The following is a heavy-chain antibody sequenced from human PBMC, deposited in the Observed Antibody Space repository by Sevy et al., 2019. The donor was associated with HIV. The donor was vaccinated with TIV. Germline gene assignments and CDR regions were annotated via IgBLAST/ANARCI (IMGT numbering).Heavy chain of an antibody. CDR2: ISYSGSS. CDR3: ARSESYATTLDL. D-gene: IGHD2-15*01. V-gene: IGHV4-59*11. CDR1: GGSISIHY. Sequence: SETLSLTCTVSGGSISIHYWSRIRQPPGKGLEWIGYISYSGSSNYNPSLKSRVTISVVTSKNQFSLKLSSVTAADTAVYYCARSESYATTLDLWGRGTLVTVSS. J-gene: IGHJ2*01.